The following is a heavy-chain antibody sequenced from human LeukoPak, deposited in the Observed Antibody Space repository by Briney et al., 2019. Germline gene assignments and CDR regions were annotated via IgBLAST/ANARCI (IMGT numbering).Heavy chain of an antibody. D-gene: IGHD3-3*01. V-gene: IGHV1-8*01. J-gene: IGHJ6*03. CDR3: ARATYYDFWSGYSYYYYYMDV. CDR1: GYTFTSYD. Sequence: GASVKVSRKASGYTFTSYDINWVRQATGQGLEWMGWMNPNSGNTGYAQKFQGRVTMTRNTSISTAYMELSSLRSEDTAVYYCARATYYDFWSGYSYYYYYMDVWGKGTTVTVSS. CDR2: MNPNSGNT.